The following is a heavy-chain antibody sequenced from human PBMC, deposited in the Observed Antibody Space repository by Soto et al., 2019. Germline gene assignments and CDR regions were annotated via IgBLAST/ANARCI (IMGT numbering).Heavy chain of an antibody. CDR3: AXHELRVVVAATPDYFDY. Sequence: PSETLSLTCTVSGGSISSSSYYWGWIRQPPGKGLEWIGSIYYSGSTYYNPSLKSRVTISVDTSKNQFSLKLSSVTAADTAVYYCAXHELRVVVAATPDYFDYWGPGTLVTVSS. V-gene: IGHV4-39*01. J-gene: IGHJ4*02. CDR1: GGSISSSSYY. D-gene: IGHD2-15*01. CDR2: IYYSGST.